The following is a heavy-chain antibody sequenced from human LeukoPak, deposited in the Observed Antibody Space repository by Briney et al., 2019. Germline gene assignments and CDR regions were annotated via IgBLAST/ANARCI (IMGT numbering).Heavy chain of an antibody. Sequence: PSETLSLTCTVSGGSVSSDSYYWSWIRQPPGKGLEWIGYIYYSGSTNYNPSLKSRVTISVDTSKNQFSLKLSSVTAADTAVYYCARVSDSRGVYFDYWGQGTLVTVSS. V-gene: IGHV4-61*01. CDR3: ARVSDSRGVYFDY. CDR1: GGSVSSDSYY. CDR2: IYYSGST. D-gene: IGHD1-26*01. J-gene: IGHJ4*02.